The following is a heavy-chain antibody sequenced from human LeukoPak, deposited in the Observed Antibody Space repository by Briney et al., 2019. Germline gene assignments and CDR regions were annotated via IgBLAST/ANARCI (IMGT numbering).Heavy chain of an antibody. D-gene: IGHD6-13*01. CDR2: LFHSGAP. V-gene: IGHV4-59*08. Sequence: SETLSLTCTVSGGSISSYYWSWIRQPPGKGLEWIGYLFHSGAPRYNPSLESRVTISADTSKNQFFLTLNSTTAADTAVYFCARRRGWKQQLVYFDYWGQGTLATVSS. CDR1: GGSISSYY. CDR3: ARRRGWKQQLVYFDY. J-gene: IGHJ4*02.